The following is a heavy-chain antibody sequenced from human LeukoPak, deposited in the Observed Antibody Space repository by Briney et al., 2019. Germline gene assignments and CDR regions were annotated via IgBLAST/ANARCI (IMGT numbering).Heavy chain of an antibody. CDR2: IYPGDSDT. V-gene: IGHV5-51*01. J-gene: IGHJ5*02. CDR1: GYSFTSYW. Sequence: GESLKISCKGSGYSFTSYWIGWVRQMPGKGLEWMGIIYPGDSDTRYSPSFQGQVTISADKSTNTAYLQWSTLKASDTAMYYCARFYSGYAGGGWFDPWGQGTLVTVSS. CDR3: ARFYSGYAGGGWFDP. D-gene: IGHD5-12*01.